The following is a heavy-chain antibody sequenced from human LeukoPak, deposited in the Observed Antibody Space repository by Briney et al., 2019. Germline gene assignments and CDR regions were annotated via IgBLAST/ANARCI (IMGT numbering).Heavy chain of an antibody. CDR3: ARSYFDSSGYYPQGDWFDP. Sequence: ASVKVSCKASGYTFTTYYMHWVRQAPGQGLEWMGLINPSGGSTNYAQRFQGRVTMTRDTSTSTVYMELTSLRSEDTAVYYCARSYFDSSGYYPQGDWFDPWGRGALVTVSS. CDR2: INPSGGST. D-gene: IGHD3-22*01. J-gene: IGHJ5*02. CDR1: GYTFTTYY. V-gene: IGHV1-46*01.